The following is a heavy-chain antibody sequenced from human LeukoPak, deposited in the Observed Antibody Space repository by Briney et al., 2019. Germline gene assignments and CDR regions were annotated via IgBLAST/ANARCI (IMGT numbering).Heavy chain of an antibody. CDR2: IYYSGST. J-gene: IGHJ5*02. V-gene: IGHV4-59*08. CDR3: ARHRDILTGYRWFDP. Sequence: PSETLSLTCTVSGGSISSYYWSWIRQPAGKGLEWIGYIYYSGSTNYNPSLKSRVTISVDTSKNQFSLKLSSVTAADTAVYYCARHRDILTGYRWFDPWGQGTLVTVSS. D-gene: IGHD3-9*01. CDR1: GGSISSYY.